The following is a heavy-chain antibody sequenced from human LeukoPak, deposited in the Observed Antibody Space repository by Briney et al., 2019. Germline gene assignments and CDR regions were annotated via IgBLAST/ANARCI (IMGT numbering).Heavy chain of an antibody. D-gene: IGHD1-26*01. J-gene: IGHJ4*02. CDR3: ARDPLPGVGYGSGFDY. Sequence: SETLSLTCSVSGGSISSYYWGWIRQPPGKGLEWIGSIYYSGSTYYNPSLKSRVTISVDTSKNQFSLKLSSVTAADTAVYYCARDPLPGVGYGSGFDYWGQGTLVTVSS. V-gene: IGHV4-39*07. CDR2: IYYSGST. CDR1: GGSISSYY.